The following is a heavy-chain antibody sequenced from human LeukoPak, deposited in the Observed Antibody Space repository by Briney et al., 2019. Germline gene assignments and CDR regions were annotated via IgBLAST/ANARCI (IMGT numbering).Heavy chain of an antibody. Sequence: ASVKVSCKASGYTLTGYYIHWVRQAHGQGLEWMGWISAYNGNTNYAQKLQGRVTMTTDTSTSTAYMELRSLRSDDTAVYYCASSPPCSSTSCYGLDAFDIWGQGKMVTVSS. CDR3: ASSPPCSSTSCYGLDAFDI. CDR2: ISAYNGNT. V-gene: IGHV1-18*04. J-gene: IGHJ3*02. D-gene: IGHD2-2*01. CDR1: GYTLTGYY.